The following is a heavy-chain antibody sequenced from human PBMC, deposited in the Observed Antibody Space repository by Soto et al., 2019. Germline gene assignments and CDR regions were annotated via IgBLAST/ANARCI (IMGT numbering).Heavy chain of an antibody. Sequence: PGGSLRLSCAASGFTFSSYSMNWVRQAPGKGLEWVSSISSSSYIYYADSVKGRFTISRDNAKNSLYLQMNSLRAEDTAVYYCARDSDDYCSGGSCYHYGMDVWGQGTTVTVSS. CDR1: GFTFSSYS. V-gene: IGHV3-21*01. CDR3: ARDSDDYCSGGSCYHYGMDV. J-gene: IGHJ6*02. D-gene: IGHD2-15*01. CDR2: ISSSSYI.